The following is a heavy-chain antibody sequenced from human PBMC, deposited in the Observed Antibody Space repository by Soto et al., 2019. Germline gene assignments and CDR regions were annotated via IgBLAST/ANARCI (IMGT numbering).Heavy chain of an antibody. D-gene: IGHD6-13*01. CDR2: ISGYNGKT. J-gene: IGHJ1*01. CDR3: ARGGSSWSAEYYQH. CDR1: GYTFTNYG. V-gene: IGHV1-18*01. Sequence: QVQLGQSGAEVKKPGASVKVSCKASGYTFTNYGISWVRQAPGQGPEWMGWISGYNGKTKYAQTLQGRVTMTTDTSTSTAYMELRSLRSDDTAVYYCARGGSSWSAEYYQHWGPGTLVIVSS.